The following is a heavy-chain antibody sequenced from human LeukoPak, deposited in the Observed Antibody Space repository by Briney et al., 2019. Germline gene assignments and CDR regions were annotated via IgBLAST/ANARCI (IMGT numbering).Heavy chain of an antibody. D-gene: IGHD5-18*01. J-gene: IGHJ4*02. Sequence: SETLSLTCTVSGGSISSSGYYWGWIRQPPGEGLEWIASMSYSGTTYYNPSLKSRVTISVDTSKNGFSLKLSSVTAADTAVYYCAKSGYSFLVDYWGQGTLVTVSS. CDR2: MSYSGTT. CDR3: AKSGYSFLVDY. CDR1: GGSISSSGYY. V-gene: IGHV4-39*01.